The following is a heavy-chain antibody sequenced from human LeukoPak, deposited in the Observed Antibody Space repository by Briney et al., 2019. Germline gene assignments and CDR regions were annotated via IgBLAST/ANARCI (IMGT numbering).Heavy chain of an antibody. CDR2: IIPIFGTA. V-gene: IGHV1-69*13. J-gene: IGHJ5*02. CDR3: ARRVGTGSYYTSNWFDP. D-gene: IGHD3-10*01. CDR1: GGTFSSYV. Sequence: SVKVSCKASGGTFSSYVISWVRQASGQGLEWMGGIIPIFGTANYAQKFQGRVTITADESTSTAYMELSSLRSEDTAVYYCARRVGTGSYYTSNWFDPWGQGTLVTVSS.